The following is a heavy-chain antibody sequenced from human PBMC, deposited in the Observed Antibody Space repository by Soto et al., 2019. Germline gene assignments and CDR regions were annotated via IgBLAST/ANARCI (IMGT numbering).Heavy chain of an antibody. CDR1: GGSFSGYY. J-gene: IGHJ6*02. CDR3: ARSSYDFWSGYYTSEYYYYGMDV. CDR2: INHSGST. Sequence: QVQLQQWGARLLKPSETLSLTCAVYGGSFSGYYWSWIRQPPGKGLEWIGEINHSGSTNYNPSLKRRGTISVDTSKNQFPLKLSSVIAADTAVYYCARSSYDFWSGYYTSEYYYYGMDVWGQGTTVTVSS. V-gene: IGHV4-34*01. D-gene: IGHD3-3*01.